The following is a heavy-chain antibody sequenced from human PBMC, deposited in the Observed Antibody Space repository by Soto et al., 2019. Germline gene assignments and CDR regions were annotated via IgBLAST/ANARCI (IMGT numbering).Heavy chain of an antibody. CDR1: GFTVSSNY. Sequence: GGSLRLSCAASGFTVSSNYMSWVRQAPGKGLEWVSVIYSGGSTYYADSVKGRFTISRDNSKNTLYLQMNSLRAEDTAVYYCAREGWLRLGSSWKSGTQLDYWGQGTLVTVSS. D-gene: IGHD5-12*01. V-gene: IGHV3-66*01. CDR3: AREGWLRLGSSWKSGTQLDY. CDR2: IYSGGST. J-gene: IGHJ4*02.